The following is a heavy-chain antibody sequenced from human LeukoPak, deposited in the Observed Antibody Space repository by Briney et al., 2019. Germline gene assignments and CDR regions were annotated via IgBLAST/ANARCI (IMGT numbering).Heavy chain of an antibody. Sequence: GASVKVSCKASGYTFTSYGISWVRQAPGQGLEWMGWISAYNGNTNYAQKLQGRVTMTTDTSTSTAYMELGSLRSDDTAVYYCARDLLEHFIGDAFDIWGQGTMVTVSS. J-gene: IGHJ3*02. CDR3: ARDLLEHFIGDAFDI. CDR1: GYTFTSYG. D-gene: IGHD3-16*02. V-gene: IGHV1-18*01. CDR2: ISAYNGNT.